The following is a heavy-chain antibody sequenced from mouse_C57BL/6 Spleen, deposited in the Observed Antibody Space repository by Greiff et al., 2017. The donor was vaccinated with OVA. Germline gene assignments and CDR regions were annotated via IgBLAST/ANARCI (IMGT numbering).Heavy chain of an antibody. V-gene: IGHV1-15*01. CDR1: GYTFTDYE. Sequence: VQLQESGAELVRPGASVTLSCKASGYTFTDYEMHWVKQTPVHGLEWIGAIDPETGGTAYNQKFKGKAILTADKSSSPAYMELRSLTSEDSAVYYCTRSNGYYVLYYFDYWGQGTTLTVSS. CDR3: TRSNGYYVLYYFDY. CDR2: IDPETGGT. J-gene: IGHJ2*01. D-gene: IGHD2-3*01.